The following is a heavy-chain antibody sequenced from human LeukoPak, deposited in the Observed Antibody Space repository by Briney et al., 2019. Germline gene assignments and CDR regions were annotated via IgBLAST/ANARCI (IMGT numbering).Heavy chain of an antibody. CDR3: AKDRLEGFLTIDY. V-gene: IGHV3-30*02. Sequence: PGGSLRLSCAASGFTFSSYGMHWVRQAPGKGLEWVAFIRYDGSNKYYADSVKGRFTISRDNSKNTLYLQMNSLRAEDTAVYYCAKDRLEGFLTIDYWGQGTLVTVSS. CDR1: GFTFSSYG. D-gene: IGHD3-3*01. CDR2: IRYDGSNK. J-gene: IGHJ4*02.